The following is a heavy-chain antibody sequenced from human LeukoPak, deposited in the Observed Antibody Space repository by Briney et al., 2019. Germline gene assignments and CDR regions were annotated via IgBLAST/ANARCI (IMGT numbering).Heavy chain of an antibody. CDR3: ARSSGWYSGSIYYFDY. D-gene: IGHD6-19*01. CDR2: INHSGST. Sequence: PETLSLTCAVYGGSFSGYYWGWIRQPPGKGLEWIGEINHSGSTNYNPSLKSRVTISVDTSKNQFSLKLSSVTAADTAVYYCARSSGWYSGSIYYFDYWGQGTLVTVSS. CDR1: GGSFSGYY. J-gene: IGHJ4*02. V-gene: IGHV4-34*01.